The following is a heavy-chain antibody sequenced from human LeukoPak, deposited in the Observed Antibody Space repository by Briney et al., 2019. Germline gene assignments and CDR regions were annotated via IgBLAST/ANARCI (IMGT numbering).Heavy chain of an antibody. CDR2: IRGSGGST. V-gene: IGHV3-23*01. CDR3: AKSQIVGTTRSLDI. CDR1: GYTFTSYD. D-gene: IGHD1-26*01. J-gene: IGHJ3*02. Sequence: PPGGSLRLSCAASGYTFTSYDMSWVRQAPGKGLEWVSGIRGSGGSTYYADSVKGRFTISRDNSRNTLNLQMSSLRAEDTAVYYCAKSQIVGTTRSLDIWGQGTMVTVS.